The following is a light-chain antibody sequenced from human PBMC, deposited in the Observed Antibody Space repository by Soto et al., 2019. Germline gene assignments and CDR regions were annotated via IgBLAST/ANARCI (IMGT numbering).Light chain of an antibody. CDR1: ALPDQY. V-gene: IGLV3-25*03. CDR3: QSADSTGTVV. CDR2: KDT. Sequence: SYELTQPPSVSVSPGQTARITCSGDALPDQYAYWYQQKPGQAPVLVIYKDTEKSSGIPERFSGSSSGTTLTLTISGVQAEDEADYYCQSADSTGTVVFGGGTKLTVL. J-gene: IGLJ2*01.